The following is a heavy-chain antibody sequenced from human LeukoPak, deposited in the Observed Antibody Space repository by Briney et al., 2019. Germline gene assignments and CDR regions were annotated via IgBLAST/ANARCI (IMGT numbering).Heavy chain of an antibody. D-gene: IGHD2-2*01. CDR2: ISGSGGTT. Sequence: GGSLRLSCAASGFTFSSYAVNWVRQAPGKGLECVSAISGSGGTTYYADSVKGRFTISRDNSKNTLYLQMNSLRAEDTAVYYCAKDQLRYCSSTSCPPDYWGQGTLVTVSS. V-gene: IGHV3-23*01. CDR1: GFTFSSYA. CDR3: AKDQLRYCSSTSCPPDY. J-gene: IGHJ4*02.